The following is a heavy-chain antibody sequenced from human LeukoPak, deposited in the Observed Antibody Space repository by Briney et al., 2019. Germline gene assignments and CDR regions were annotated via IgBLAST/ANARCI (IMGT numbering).Heavy chain of an antibody. CDR1: GFTFSTYW. V-gene: IGHV3-7*01. Sequence: GGSLRLSCAASGFTFSTYWMSWVRQAPGKGLEWVANIKQDGSEKYYVDSVKGRFTISRDNAKNSLYLQMNSLRAEDTAVYYCARMVTPDAFDIWGQGTMVTVSS. CDR2: IKQDGSEK. CDR3: ARMVTPDAFDI. J-gene: IGHJ3*02. D-gene: IGHD2-21*02.